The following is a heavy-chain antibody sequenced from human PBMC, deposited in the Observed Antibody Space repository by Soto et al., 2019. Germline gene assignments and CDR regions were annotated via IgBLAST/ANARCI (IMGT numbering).Heavy chain of an antibody. CDR2: MDAGSGNT. Sequence: ASVKVSCKASGYTLTSYSMHWVRQAPGQRLEWMGWMDAGSGNTKYSQKFQGRVSIARDTSANTAYLELSRLTSEDTALYYCVRGANWITIFGVVINDYWGQGTLVTVSS. CDR1: GYTLTSYS. CDR3: VRGANWITIFGVVINDY. J-gene: IGHJ4*02. D-gene: IGHD3-3*01. V-gene: IGHV1-3*01.